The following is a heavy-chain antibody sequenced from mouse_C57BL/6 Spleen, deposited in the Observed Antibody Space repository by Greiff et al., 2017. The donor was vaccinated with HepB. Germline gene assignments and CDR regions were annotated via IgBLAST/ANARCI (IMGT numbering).Heavy chain of an antibody. CDR3: ARGGGYDPYFDY. CDR1: GYAFSSSW. V-gene: IGHV1-82*01. D-gene: IGHD2-2*01. J-gene: IGHJ2*01. Sequence: LQESGPELVKPGASVKISCKASGYAFSSSWMNWVKQRPGKGLEWIGRIYPGDGDTNYNGKFKGKATLTADKSSSTAYMQLSSLTSEDSAVYFCARGGGYDPYFDYWGQGTTLTVSS. CDR2: IYPGDGDT.